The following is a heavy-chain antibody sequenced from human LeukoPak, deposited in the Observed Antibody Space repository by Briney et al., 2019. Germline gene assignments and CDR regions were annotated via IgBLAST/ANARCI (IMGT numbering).Heavy chain of an antibody. J-gene: IGHJ4*02. CDR1: GYTFTSYV. Sequence: SVKVSCKASGYTFTSYVINWVRQAPGQGLEWMGGIIPIFGTANYAQKFQGRVTITADKSTSTAYMELSSLRSEDTAVYYCAMGVGAPEDLAVAADFDYWGQGTLVTVSS. D-gene: IGHD6-19*01. CDR3: AMGVGAPEDLAVAADFDY. V-gene: IGHV1-69*06. CDR2: IIPIFGTA.